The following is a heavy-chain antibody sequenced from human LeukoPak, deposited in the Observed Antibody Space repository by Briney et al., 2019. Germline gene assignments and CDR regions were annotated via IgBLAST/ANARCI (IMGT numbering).Heavy chain of an antibody. D-gene: IGHD3-3*01. CDR2: IRFDGSDK. CDR1: GFTFSSFG. CDR3: VKDVGYYGFWSGLDY. J-gene: IGHJ4*02. Sequence: GGSLRLSCATSGFTFSSFGIHWVRQAPGKGLEWVSFIRFDGSDKYYADSVKGRFTISRDDSKKTLHLQMNSLRTEDTAVYHCVKDVGYYGFWSGLDYWGQGTLVTVSS. V-gene: IGHV3-30*02.